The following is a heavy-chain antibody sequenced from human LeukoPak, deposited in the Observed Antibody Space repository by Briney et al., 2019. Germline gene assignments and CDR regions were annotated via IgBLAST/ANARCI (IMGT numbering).Heavy chain of an antibody. CDR1: GGTFSSYA. CDR3: AREVGDGSSSDY. V-gene: IGHV1-69*13. D-gene: IGHD6-6*01. CDR2: IIPIFGTA. J-gene: IGHJ4*02. Sequence: SVRVSCKASGGTFSSYAISWVRQAPGQGLEWLGGIIPIFGTANYAQKFQGRVTITADESTSTAYMELSSLRSEDTAVYYCAREVGDGSSSDYWGQGTLVTVSS.